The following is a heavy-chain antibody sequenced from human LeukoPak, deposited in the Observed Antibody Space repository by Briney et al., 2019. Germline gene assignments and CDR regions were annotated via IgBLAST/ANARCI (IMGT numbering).Heavy chain of an antibody. Sequence: SSEPLSLTCTVSGGSISSYYWSWIRQPPGKGLEWIGYIHYSGSTNYNPSLKSRVTISVDMSKNQISLKLSSVTAADTAVYYCARHGWFGELLYGWFDPWGQGTLVTVSS. CDR1: GGSISSYY. D-gene: IGHD3-10*01. V-gene: IGHV4-59*08. J-gene: IGHJ5*02. CDR3: ARHGWFGELLYGWFDP. CDR2: IHYSGST.